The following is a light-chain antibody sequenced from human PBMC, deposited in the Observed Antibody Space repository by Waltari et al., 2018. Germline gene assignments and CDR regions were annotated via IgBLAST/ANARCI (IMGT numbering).Light chain of an antibody. CDR1: QDISNW. CDR2: DAS. V-gene: IGKV1D-16*01. CDR3: QQYNNYPPT. Sequence: DIQVTQSPSSLSASVGDTVTITCRASQDISNWLTWYQQKPEKPPNSLIADASRLQNGVPSRFNGSGSGTDFTLTINSLQPEDSATYYCQQYNNYPPTFGPGTKVDVK. J-gene: IGKJ3*01.